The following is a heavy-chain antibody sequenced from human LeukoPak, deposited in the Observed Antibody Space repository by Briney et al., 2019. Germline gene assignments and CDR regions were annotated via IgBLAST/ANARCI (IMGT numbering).Heavy chain of an antibody. J-gene: IGHJ1*01. CDR2: IYSGGST. D-gene: IGHD3-22*01. CDR1: GFTVSSNY. Sequence: TGGSLRLSCAASGFTVSSNYMSWVRQAPGKGLEWVSVIYSGGSTYYADSVKGRFTISRDNSKNTLYFQMNSLRAEDTAVYYCARDYYDSSGYYYFQHWGQGTLVTVSS. V-gene: IGHV3-53*01. CDR3: ARDYYDSSGYYYFQH.